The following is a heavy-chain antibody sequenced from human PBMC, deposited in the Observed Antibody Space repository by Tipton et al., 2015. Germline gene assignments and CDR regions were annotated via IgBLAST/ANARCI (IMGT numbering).Heavy chain of an antibody. D-gene: IGHD4-11*01. CDR1: GGSISSGGYY. J-gene: IGHJ4*02. Sequence: TLSLTCTVSGGSISSGGYYWSWIRQHPGKGLEWIGYIFYSGTTYYNPSLKSRVAISLDTSKNQFSLNLTSVTAADTAVYYCAREDDFSDFDYWGQGTLVTVSS. CDR2: IFYSGTT. V-gene: IGHV4-30-4*08. CDR3: AREDDFSDFDY.